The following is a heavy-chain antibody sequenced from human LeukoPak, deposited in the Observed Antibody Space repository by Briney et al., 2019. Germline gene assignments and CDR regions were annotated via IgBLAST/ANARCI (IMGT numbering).Heavy chain of an antibody. V-gene: IGHV1-8*01. CDR2: INPNTGYT. CDR3: ARGEWRAPWGYYYYGMDV. CDR1: GVTFTSYD. J-gene: IGHJ6*02. D-gene: IGHD7-27*01. Sequence: ASVKVSCKASGVTFTSYDINWVRQATGQGLEWMGWINPNTGYTVYAQKFQGRVTMTSNTSISTIYMELSSLRSVDTAVYYCARGEWRAPWGYYYYGMDVCGQGTTVTVSS.